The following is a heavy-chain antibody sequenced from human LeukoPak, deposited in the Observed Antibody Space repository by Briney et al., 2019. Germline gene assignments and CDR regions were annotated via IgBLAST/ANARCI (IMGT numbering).Heavy chain of an antibody. Sequence: GGSLRLSCAASGFTFSSYEMNWVRQAPGKGLEWVSYISSSGSTIYYADSVKGRFTISRDNAKNSLYLQMNSLRAEDTAVYYCARDGVGGVLDYWGQGTLVTVSS. V-gene: IGHV3-48*03. CDR1: GFTFSSYE. CDR3: ARDGVGGVLDY. D-gene: IGHD2-8*02. J-gene: IGHJ4*02. CDR2: ISSSGSTI.